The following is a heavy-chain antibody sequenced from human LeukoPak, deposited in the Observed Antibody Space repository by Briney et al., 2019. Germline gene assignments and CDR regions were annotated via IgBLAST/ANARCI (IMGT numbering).Heavy chain of an antibody. D-gene: IGHD2-2*02. CDR1: GFTFSSYA. Sequence: PGGSLRLSCAAPGFTFSSYAMSWVRQAPGKGLEWVSAISGSGGSTYYADSVKGRFTISRDNSKNTLYLQMNSLRAEDTAVYYCAKAGRYCSSTSCYSGYFYYYMDVWGKGTTVTVSS. CDR3: AKAGRYCSSTSCYSGYFYYYMDV. CDR2: ISGSGGST. J-gene: IGHJ6*03. V-gene: IGHV3-23*01.